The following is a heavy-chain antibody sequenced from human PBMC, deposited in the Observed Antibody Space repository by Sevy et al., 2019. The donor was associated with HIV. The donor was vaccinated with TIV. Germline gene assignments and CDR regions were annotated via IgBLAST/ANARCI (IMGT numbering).Heavy chain of an antibody. J-gene: IGHJ6*02. Sequence: GGSLRLSCAASGFTFSDYYKSWIRQAPGKGLEWVSYISSSGSTIYYADSVKGRFTISRDNAKNSLYLQMNSLRAEDTAVYYCARRRRSIAAPIYYYYYGMDVWGQGTTVTVSS. D-gene: IGHD6-6*01. V-gene: IGHV3-11*01. CDR2: ISSSGSTI. CDR1: GFTFSDYY. CDR3: ARRRRSIAAPIYYYYYGMDV.